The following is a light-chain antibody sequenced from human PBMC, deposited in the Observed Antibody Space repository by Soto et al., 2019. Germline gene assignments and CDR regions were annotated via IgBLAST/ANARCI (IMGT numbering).Light chain of an antibody. J-gene: IGKJ4*01. CDR1: QGISSW. Sequence: DIQMTQSPSTLSASVGDRVTITCRASQGISSWLAWYQQKPGKAPKLLIYAASSLQSGVPSRFSGSGSGTDFTLTIRRLEPEDFAVYYCQQYGSSLTFGGGTKVDIK. CDR2: AAS. CDR3: QQYGSSLT. V-gene: IGKV1D-16*01.